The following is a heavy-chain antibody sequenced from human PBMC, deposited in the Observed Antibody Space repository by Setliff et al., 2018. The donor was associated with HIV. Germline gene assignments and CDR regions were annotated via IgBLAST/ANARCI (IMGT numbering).Heavy chain of an antibody. CDR3: ARVGGIELWNQAYFDY. J-gene: IGHJ4*02. D-gene: IGHD1-1*01. CDR2: IIPISGTA. CDR1: GGTFKYFA. Sequence: SVKVSCKASGGTFKYFAINWVRQAPGQGLEWMGGIIPISGTAVYAQNFRGRVTVATDDSTNTAYMEISSLKSDDTAVYFCARVGGIELWNQAYFDYWGQGTLGTVSS. V-gene: IGHV1-69*05.